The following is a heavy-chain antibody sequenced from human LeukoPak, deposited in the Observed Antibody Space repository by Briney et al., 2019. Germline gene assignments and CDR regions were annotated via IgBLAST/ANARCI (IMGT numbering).Heavy chain of an antibody. V-gene: IGHV3-23*01. D-gene: IGHD2-15*01. CDR3: ARCSGGSCYTPLGAFDI. CDR2: ISGSGGST. Sequence: GGSLRLSCAASGFTFSSYAMSWVRQAPGKGLEWVSAISGSGGSTYYADSVKGRFTISRDNSKNTLYLQMNSLRAEDTAVYYCARCSGGSCYTPLGAFDIRGQGTMVTVSS. CDR1: GFTFSSYA. J-gene: IGHJ3*02.